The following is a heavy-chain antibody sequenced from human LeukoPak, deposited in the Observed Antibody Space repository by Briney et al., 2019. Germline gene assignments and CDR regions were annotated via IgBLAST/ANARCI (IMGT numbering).Heavy chain of an antibody. D-gene: IGHD3-9*01. CDR1: GYTLTELS. Sequence: ASVKVSCKVSGYTLTELSMHWVRQAPGKGLEWMGGFDPEDGETIYAQEFQGRVTMTEDTSTDTAYMELSSLRSEDTAVYYCATAYYDILTGYYHFDYWGQGTLVTVSS. CDR3: ATAYYDILTGYYHFDY. V-gene: IGHV1-24*01. CDR2: FDPEDGET. J-gene: IGHJ4*02.